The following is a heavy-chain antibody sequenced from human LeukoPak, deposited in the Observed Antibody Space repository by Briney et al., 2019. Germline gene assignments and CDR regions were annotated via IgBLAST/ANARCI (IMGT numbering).Heavy chain of an antibody. CDR1: GGPIRGTSYY. CDR2: VSYSGSP. J-gene: IGHJ4*02. Sequence: PSETLSPTCIVSGGPIRGTSYYWGWIRQSPGKGLEWIGSVSYSGSPYYNPSLKSRVAISIDTSKNLFSLELTSVTAADTAVYYCARPLTGYSNTFVYWGQGTMVTVSS. CDR3: ARPLTGYSNTFVY. V-gene: IGHV4-39*01. D-gene: IGHD4-11*01.